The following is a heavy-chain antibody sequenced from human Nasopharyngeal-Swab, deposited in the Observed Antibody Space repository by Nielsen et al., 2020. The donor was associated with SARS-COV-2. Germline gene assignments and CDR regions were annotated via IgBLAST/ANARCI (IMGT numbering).Heavy chain of an antibody. CDR1: GFTFSNAW. V-gene: IGHV3-15*01. J-gene: IGHJ4*02. CDR2: IKSKTDGGTI. Sequence: GGSLRLSCAASGFTFSNAWMSWVRQAPGKGLEWVGRIKSKTDGGTIDYAAPVKGRFTISRDGSKNTLYLQMNSLKTEDTAVYYCTTETIRFLELLLFDYWGQGTLVTVSS. D-gene: IGHD3-3*01. CDR3: TTETIRFLELLLFDY.